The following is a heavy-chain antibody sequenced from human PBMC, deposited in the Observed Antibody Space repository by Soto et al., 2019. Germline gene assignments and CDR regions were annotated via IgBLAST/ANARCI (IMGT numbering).Heavy chain of an antibody. V-gene: IGHV1-2*02. CDR2: VNPNSGDT. Sequence: QVQLVHSGTEVKKPGASVKVSCKASGYIFTAYSMHWVRQAPGKGLEWVGWVNPNSGDTIYAQKFQGRVTLTTDTSINTAYMELNGLKSDDTATYYCAREASAVVSLDYWGQGTLVVVSS. CDR1: GYIFTAYS. CDR3: AREASAVVSLDY. D-gene: IGHD6-19*01. J-gene: IGHJ4*01.